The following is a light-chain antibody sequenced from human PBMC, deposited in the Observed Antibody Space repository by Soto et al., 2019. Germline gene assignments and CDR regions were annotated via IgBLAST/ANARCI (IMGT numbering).Light chain of an antibody. V-gene: IGKV3D-15*01. CDR2: DAY. Sequence: EIVMAQSPVTLSVSPGERATLSCRASQSFRGLLAWYQQKPGQAPRLLIYDAYNRATGIPPRFSGSGSGTDFTLTISDLEPEDFAVYYCQQYDIWPPYTFGQGTKVDIK. J-gene: IGKJ2*01. CDR3: QQYDIWPPYT. CDR1: QSFRGL.